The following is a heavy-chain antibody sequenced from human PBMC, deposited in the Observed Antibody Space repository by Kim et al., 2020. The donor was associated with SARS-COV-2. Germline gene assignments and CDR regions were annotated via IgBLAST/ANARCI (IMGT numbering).Heavy chain of an antibody. J-gene: IGHJ4*02. CDR1: GFTFSSYS. D-gene: IGHD2-15*01. Sequence: GGSLRLSCAASGFTFSSYSMNWVRQAPGKGLEWVSYISSSSSTIYYADSVKGRFTISRDNAKNSLYLQMNSLRDEDTAVYYCARDPQSGGYCSGGSCYPDYWGQGTLVTVSS. CDR2: ISSSSSTI. CDR3: ARDPQSGGYCSGGSCYPDY. V-gene: IGHV3-48*02.